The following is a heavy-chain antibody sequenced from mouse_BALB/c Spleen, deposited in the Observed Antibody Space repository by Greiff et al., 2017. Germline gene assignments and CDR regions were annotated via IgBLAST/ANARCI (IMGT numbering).Heavy chain of an antibody. CDR2: IRLKSNNYAT. Sequence: EVMLVESGGGLVQPGGSMKLSCVASGFTFSNYWMNWVRQSPEKGLEWVAEIRLKSNNYATHYAESVKGRFTISRDDSKSSVYLQMNNLRAEDTGIYYCTRGLSGDLAWFAYWGQGTLVTVSA. CDR3: TRGLSGDLAWFAY. CDR1: GFTFSNYW. V-gene: IGHV6-6*02. D-gene: IGHD1-1*01. J-gene: IGHJ3*01.